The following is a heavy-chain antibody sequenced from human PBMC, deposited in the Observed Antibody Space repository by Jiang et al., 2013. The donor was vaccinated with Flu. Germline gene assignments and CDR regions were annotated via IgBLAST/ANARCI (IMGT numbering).Heavy chain of an antibody. V-gene: IGHV1-46*01. Sequence: CKASGYTFTSYYMHWVRQAPGQGLEWMGIINPSGGSTSYAQKFQGRVTMTRDTSTSTVYMELSSLRSEDTAVYYCARDRITIFGVVSNYYYYGMDVWGQGTTVTVSS. CDR3: ARDRITIFGVVSNYYYYGMDV. CDR2: INPSGGST. CDR1: GYTFTSYY. D-gene: IGHD3-3*01. J-gene: IGHJ6*02.